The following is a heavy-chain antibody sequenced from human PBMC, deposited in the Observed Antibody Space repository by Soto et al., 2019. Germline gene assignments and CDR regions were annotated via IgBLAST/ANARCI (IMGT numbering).Heavy chain of an antibody. J-gene: IGHJ4*02. CDR2: IWYDGSNK. Sequence: QVQLVESGGGVVQPGRSLRLSCAASGFTFSSYGMHWVRQAPGKGLEWVAVIWYDGSNKYYADSVKGRFTISRDNSKNTLYLQMNSRRAEETVVYYCAREYYDILTGYPVLPLFSYWGQGTLVTVSS. CDR3: AREYYDILTGYPVLPLFSY. V-gene: IGHV3-33*01. CDR1: GFTFSSYG. D-gene: IGHD3-9*01.